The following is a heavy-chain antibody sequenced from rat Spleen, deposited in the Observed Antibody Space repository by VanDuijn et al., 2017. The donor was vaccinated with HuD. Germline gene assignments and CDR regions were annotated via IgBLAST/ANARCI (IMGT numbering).Heavy chain of an antibody. CDR2: IWTGGST. D-gene: IGHD1-12*02. CDR1: GFSLTSYH. Sequence: QVQLKESGPGLVQPSQTLSLTCTVSGFSLTSYHVSWVRQPPGKGLEWMGVIWTGGSTAYNSSFKSRLSVSRDISQSQVFLRMNSLQTEDTATYYCARDDGGFDYWGQGVMVTVSS. V-gene: IGHV2-43*01. J-gene: IGHJ2*01. CDR3: ARDDGGFDY.